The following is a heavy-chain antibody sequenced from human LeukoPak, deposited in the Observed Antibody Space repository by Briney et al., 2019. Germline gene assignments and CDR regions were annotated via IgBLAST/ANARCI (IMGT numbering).Heavy chain of an antibody. D-gene: IGHD4-11*01. V-gene: IGHV3-48*01. CDR3: AKGDYSYDY. Sequence: GGSLRLSCAASGFTFSTYNMNWVRQAPGKGLERVSYISSSSSSIYYADSVKGRFTISRDNSKNTLYLQMNSLRAEDTAVYYCAKGDYSYDYWGQGTLVTVSS. CDR2: ISSSSSSI. CDR1: GFTFSTYN. J-gene: IGHJ4*02.